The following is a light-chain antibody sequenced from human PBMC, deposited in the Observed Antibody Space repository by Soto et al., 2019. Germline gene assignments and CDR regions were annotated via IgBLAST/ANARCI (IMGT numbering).Light chain of an antibody. CDR3: AAWDDSLTGRVV. CDR1: SSNIGSNY. V-gene: IGLV1-47*01. Sequence: QSVLTQPPSASGTPGQRVTIFCPGSSSNIGSNYVYWYQQIPGTAPKLLIYKNNQRPSGVPDRFSGSKSGTSAYLAISGLRSEDEADYFCAAWDDSLTGRVVFGGGTKLTVL. CDR2: KNN. J-gene: IGLJ2*01.